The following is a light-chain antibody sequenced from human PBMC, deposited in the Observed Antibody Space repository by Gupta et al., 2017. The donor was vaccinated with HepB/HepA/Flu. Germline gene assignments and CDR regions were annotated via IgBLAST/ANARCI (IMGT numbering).Light chain of an antibody. Sequence: SYVLTQPPSVSVALGKTARITCGGDNIGTKSVHWYQQKPGQAPFLGIADDTDRPSGVPERIACSNAGKTAKPTLNMVEAGDEADDEGQVWDNPSDHRVFGGGTKLTVL. CDR2: DDT. V-gene: IGLV3-21*04. J-gene: IGLJ3*02. CDR3: QVWDNPSDHRV. CDR1: NIGTKS.